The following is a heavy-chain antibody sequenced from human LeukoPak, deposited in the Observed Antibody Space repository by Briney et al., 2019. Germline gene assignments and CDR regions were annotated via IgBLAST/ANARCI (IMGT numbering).Heavy chain of an antibody. CDR1: GFTFSSYS. CDR2: ISSSSSYI. V-gene: IGHV3-21*01. D-gene: IGHD6-13*01. Sequence: GGSLRLSCAASGFTFSSYSMNWVRQAPGKGLEWVSSISSSSSYIFYADSMKGRFTISRDNAKNSVYLQMNSLRAEDTAVYYCARDVDQQLARDYYYYYMDVWGKGTTVTVSS. J-gene: IGHJ6*03. CDR3: ARDVDQQLARDYYYYYMDV.